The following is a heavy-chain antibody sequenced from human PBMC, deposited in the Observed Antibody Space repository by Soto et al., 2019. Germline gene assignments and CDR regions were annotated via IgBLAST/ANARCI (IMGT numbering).Heavy chain of an antibody. Sequence: SETLSLTCTVSGGSISSYYWSWIRQPPGKGLEWIGYIYYSGSTNYNPSLKSRVTISVDTSKNQFSLKLSSVTAADTAVYYCARGVADGRFWSGYYANYYYYGMDVWGQGTTVTVSS. D-gene: IGHD3-3*01. J-gene: IGHJ6*02. CDR1: GGSISSYY. V-gene: IGHV4-59*01. CDR2: IYYSGST. CDR3: ARGVADGRFWSGYYANYYYYGMDV.